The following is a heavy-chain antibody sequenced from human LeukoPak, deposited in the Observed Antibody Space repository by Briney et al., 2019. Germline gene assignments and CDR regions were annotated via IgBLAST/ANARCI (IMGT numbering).Heavy chain of an antibody. CDR1: GYTFTRYY. CDR2: INPNSGGT. CDR3: ARDRGLDIAAAGKFRHYYYYMDV. Sequence: GASVKVSCKASGYTFTRYYMHWVRQAPGQGLEWMGWINPNSGGTNYAQKFQGRVTMTRDTAISTAYMELSRLRSDDTAVYYCARDRGLDIAAAGKFRHYYYYMDVWGKGTTVTVSS. V-gene: IGHV1-2*02. J-gene: IGHJ6*03. D-gene: IGHD6-13*01.